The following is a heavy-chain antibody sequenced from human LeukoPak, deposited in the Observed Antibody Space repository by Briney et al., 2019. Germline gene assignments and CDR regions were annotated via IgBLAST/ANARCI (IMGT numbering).Heavy chain of an antibody. J-gene: IGHJ6*03. CDR3: ARDTGSAWYAGGSFYYNYYMDV. CDR1: GGSISSYY. V-gene: IGHV4-4*07. Sequence: PSETLSLTCTVSGGSISSYYWNWIRQPAGKGLEWIGRIYSSGSTNYNPSLKSRVTMSGDTSKNQFSLKLSSVTAADTAVYYCARDTGSAWYAGGSFYYNYYMDVWGKGTTVTVSS. CDR2: IYSSGST. D-gene: IGHD6-13*01.